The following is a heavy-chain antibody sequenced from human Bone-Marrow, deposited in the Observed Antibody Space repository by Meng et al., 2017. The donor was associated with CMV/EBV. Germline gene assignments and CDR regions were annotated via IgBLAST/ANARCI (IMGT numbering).Heavy chain of an antibody. CDR3: ARGGIVVVKGWFDP. Sequence: SETLSLTCAVSGGSISSSNWWSWVRQPPGKGLEWIGEIYHSGSTNYNLSLKSRVTISVDKSKNQFSLKLSSVTAADTAVYYCARGGIVVVKGWFDPWGQGTLVTVSS. CDR1: GGSISSSNW. J-gene: IGHJ5*02. D-gene: IGHD3-22*01. CDR2: IYHSGST. V-gene: IGHV4-4*02.